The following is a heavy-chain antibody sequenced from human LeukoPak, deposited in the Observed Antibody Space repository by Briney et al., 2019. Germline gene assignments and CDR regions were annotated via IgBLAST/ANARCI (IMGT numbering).Heavy chain of an antibody. V-gene: IGHV3-30*02. D-gene: IGHD1-26*01. Sequence: GGSLRLSCAASGFTFSSYGMHWVRQAPGKGLEWVAFIRYDGSNKYYADSVKGRFTISRDNSNNTLYLQMNSLRAEDTAVYYCAKVGATTFDFDYWGQGTLVTVSS. CDR2: IRYDGSNK. CDR1: GFTFSSYG. CDR3: AKVGATTFDFDY. J-gene: IGHJ4*02.